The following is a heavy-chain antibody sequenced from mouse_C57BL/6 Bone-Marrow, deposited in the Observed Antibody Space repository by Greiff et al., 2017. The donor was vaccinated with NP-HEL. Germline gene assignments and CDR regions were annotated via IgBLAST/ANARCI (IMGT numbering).Heavy chain of an antibody. D-gene: IGHD4-1*01. CDR2: IYPRDGST. CDR1: GYTFTSYD. Sequence: QVQLKESGPELVKPGASVKLSCKASGYTFTSYDINWVKQRPGQGLEWIGWIYPRDGSTKYNEKFKGKATLTVDTSSSTAYMELHSLTSEDSAVYLCARAPELTVYAMDYWGQGTSVTVSS. J-gene: IGHJ4*01. CDR3: ARAPELTVYAMDY. V-gene: IGHV1-85*01.